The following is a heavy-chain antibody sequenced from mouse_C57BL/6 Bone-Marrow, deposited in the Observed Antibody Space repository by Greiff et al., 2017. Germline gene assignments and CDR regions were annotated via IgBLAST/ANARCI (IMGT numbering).Heavy chain of an antibody. CDR2: IWSGGST. D-gene: IGHD1-1*01. CDR1: GFSLTSYG. Sequence: QVQLQQSGPGLVQPSQSLSITCTVSGFSLTSYGVHWVRQSPGTGLEWLGVIWSGGSTDYNAAFISRLSISKDNSKSQVFIKMNSLQADDTAIYYCARTFITTVVESWYFDVWGTGTTVTVSS. J-gene: IGHJ1*03. CDR3: ARTFITTVVESWYFDV. V-gene: IGHV2-2*01.